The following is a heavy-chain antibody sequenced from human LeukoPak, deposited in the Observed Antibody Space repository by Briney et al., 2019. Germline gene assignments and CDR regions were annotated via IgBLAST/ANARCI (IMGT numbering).Heavy chain of an antibody. D-gene: IGHD6-13*01. CDR1: GGSISSGSYY. V-gene: IGHV4-61*02. CDR2: IYTSGST. CDR3: ARAGELVLRYYYMDV. J-gene: IGHJ6*03. Sequence: SETLSLTCTVSGGSISSGSYYWSWIRQPAGKGLEWIGRIYTSGSTNYNPSLKSRVTISVDTSKNQLSLKLSSVTAADTAVYYCARAGELVLRYYYMDVWGKGTTVTVSS.